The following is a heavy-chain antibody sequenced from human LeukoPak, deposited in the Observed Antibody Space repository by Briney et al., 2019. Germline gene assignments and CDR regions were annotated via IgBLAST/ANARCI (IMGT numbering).Heavy chain of an antibody. CDR1: GVFISRSSSY. J-gene: IGHJ4*02. CDR3: ARQTGSGLFILP. V-gene: IGHV4-39*01. D-gene: IGHD3/OR15-3a*01. Sequence: SETLSLTCTVSGVFISRSSSYWGWIRQPPGNGLEWIGSIYYSGNTYYNASLKSQVSISIDTSKNQFSLKLTSVTAADTAVYYCARQTGSGLFILPGGQGTLVTVSS. CDR2: IYYSGNT.